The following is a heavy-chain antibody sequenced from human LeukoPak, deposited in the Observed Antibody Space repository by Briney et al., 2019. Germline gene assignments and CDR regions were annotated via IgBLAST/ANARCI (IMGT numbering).Heavy chain of an antibody. V-gene: IGHV3-23*01. CDR2: ISGSGGST. Sequence: GGSLRLSCAASGFTFSSYAMSWVRQAPGKGLEWVSAISGSGGSTYYADSVKGRFTISRDNSKNTLYLQMNSLRAEDTAVYYCAKGLGPYYYDSSGYYHFDYWGQGTLVTVSS. J-gene: IGHJ4*02. CDR1: GFTFSSYA. CDR3: AKGLGPYYYDSSGYYHFDY. D-gene: IGHD3-22*01.